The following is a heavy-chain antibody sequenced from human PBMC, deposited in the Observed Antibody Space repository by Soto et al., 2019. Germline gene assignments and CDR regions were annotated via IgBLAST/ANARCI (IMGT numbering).Heavy chain of an antibody. J-gene: IGHJ4*02. Sequence: EVQLVESGGGLVQPGGSLRLSCAASGLTVSTNPMSWVRQAPGKGLEWVSVIYTGGGTHYADSVQCRFTISRDNSKNTVNLQMNILRPEDTAVYYGARDGSGHWGQGTLVTVSS. CDR1: GLTVSTNP. CDR2: IYTGGGT. V-gene: IGHV3-66*01. CDR3: ARDGSGH.